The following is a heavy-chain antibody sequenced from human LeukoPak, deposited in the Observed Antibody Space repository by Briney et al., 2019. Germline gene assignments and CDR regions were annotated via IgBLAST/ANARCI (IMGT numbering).Heavy chain of an antibody. CDR1: GFTFSSYW. CDR2: INSDGSST. CDR3: ARSVRGPDGDAFDI. Sequence: GGSLRLSCAASGFTFSSYWMPWVRQAPGKGLVWVSRINSDGSSTSYADSVKGRFTISRDNAKNTLYLQMNSLRAEDTAVYYCARSVRGPDGDAFDIWGQGTMVTVSS. V-gene: IGHV3-74*01. D-gene: IGHD1-14*01. J-gene: IGHJ3*02.